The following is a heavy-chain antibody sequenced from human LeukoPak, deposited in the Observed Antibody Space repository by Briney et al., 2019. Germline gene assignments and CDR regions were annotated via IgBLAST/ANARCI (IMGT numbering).Heavy chain of an antibody. CDR1: GGSFSGYY. J-gene: IGHJ4*02. V-gene: IGHV4-34*01. D-gene: IGHD2-2*01. CDR3: ARLDYCSSTSCLRWDPYYYDS. CDR2: INHSGST. Sequence: PSETLSLTCAVYGGSFSGYYWSWIRQPPGKGLEWIGEINHSGSTNYNPSLKSRVTISEDTSKNQFSLKLSSVTAADTAVYYCARLDYCSSTSCLRWDPYYYDSWGQGTLVTVSS.